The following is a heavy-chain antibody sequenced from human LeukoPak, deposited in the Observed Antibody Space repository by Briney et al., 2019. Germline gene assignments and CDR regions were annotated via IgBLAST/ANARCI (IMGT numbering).Heavy chain of an antibody. J-gene: IGHJ5*01. CDR3: AKGNGAPNWFES. CDR1: GFTFSSYW. D-gene: IGHD1-1*01. CDR2: INSDGSRT. Sequence: GGSLRLSCAASGFTFSSYWMHWVRQAPGKGLVWVSHINSDGSRTNFADSVKGRFTISRDNSKNTVDLQMNGLRTEDTAVYYSAKGNGAPNWFESWGQGSLVTVSS. V-gene: IGHV3-74*01.